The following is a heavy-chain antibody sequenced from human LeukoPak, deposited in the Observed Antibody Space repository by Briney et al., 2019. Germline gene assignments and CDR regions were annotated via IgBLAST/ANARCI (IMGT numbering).Heavy chain of an antibody. D-gene: IGHD3-22*01. CDR1: GGSIIGSY. CDR2: IYNTVDV. J-gene: IGHJ4*02. V-gene: IGHV4-59*01. Sequence: SETLSLTCTVSGGSIIGSYWTWIRQSPGKSLEYIGYIYNTVDVNYSPSLKSRVTISIDMSGNQFSLRLNSVTAADTALYYCARSRYYDSTGYNPTYYFDSWGQGALVTVSS. CDR3: ARSRYYDSTGYNPTYYFDS.